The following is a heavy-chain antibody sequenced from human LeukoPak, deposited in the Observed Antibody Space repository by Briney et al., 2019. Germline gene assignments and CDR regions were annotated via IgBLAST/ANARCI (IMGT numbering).Heavy chain of an antibody. CDR2: ISSSSSSYI. CDR3: ARGASRADY. CDR1: GFTFRSYN. Sequence: GGSLRLSCAASGFTFRSYNMNWVRQAPGKRPEWVSSISSSSSSYIYYADSVKGRFTTSRDNAKNSLYLQMNSLRAEDTALYYCARGASRADYWGQGTLVTVSS. V-gene: IGHV3-21*01. J-gene: IGHJ4*02.